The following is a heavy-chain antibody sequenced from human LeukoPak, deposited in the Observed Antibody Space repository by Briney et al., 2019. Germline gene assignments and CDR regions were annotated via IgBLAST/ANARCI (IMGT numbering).Heavy chain of an antibody. Sequence: GGSLRLSCAASGFTFSTYDMHWVRQAPGKGLEWVAVISYDGSNKYYADSVKGRFTISRDNSKNTLYLQMNSLRAEDTAVYYCARESGYYGSGSLDYWGQGTLVTVSS. J-gene: IGHJ4*02. D-gene: IGHD3-10*01. CDR3: ARESGYYGSGSLDY. CDR2: ISYDGSNK. V-gene: IGHV3-30*03. CDR1: GFTFSTYD.